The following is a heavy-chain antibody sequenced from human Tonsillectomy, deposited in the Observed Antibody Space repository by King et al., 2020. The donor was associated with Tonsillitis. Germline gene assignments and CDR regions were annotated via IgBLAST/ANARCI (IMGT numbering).Heavy chain of an antibody. V-gene: IGHV4-59*01. D-gene: IGHD5-18*01. CDR2: IYYSGST. J-gene: IGHJ4*02. CDR1: GGSISSYY. CDR3: ARNEEYSYALDN. Sequence: QLQESGPGLVKPSETLSLTCTVSGGSISSYYWSWIRQPPGKGLGWIGDIYYSGSTNYNPSLKNRVTISVDTSKNQFSLKLSSVTAADTAVYYCARNEEYSYALDNWGQGTLVTVSS.